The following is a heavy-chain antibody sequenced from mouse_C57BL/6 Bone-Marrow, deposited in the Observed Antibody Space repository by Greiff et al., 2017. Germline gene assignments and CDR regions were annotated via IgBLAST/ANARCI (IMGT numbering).Heavy chain of an antibody. CDR2: IHPNSGST. CDR1: GYTFTSYW. J-gene: IGHJ3*01. V-gene: IGHV1-64*01. CDR3: ARAQLRLFFFAY. D-gene: IGHD3-2*02. Sequence: QVQLQQPGAELVKPGASVKLSCKASGYTFTSYWMHWVKQRPGQGLEWIGMIHPNSGSTNYNEKFKSKATLTVDKSSSTAYMQLSSLTSEDSAVYYCARAQLRLFFFAYGGQGTRVTVSA.